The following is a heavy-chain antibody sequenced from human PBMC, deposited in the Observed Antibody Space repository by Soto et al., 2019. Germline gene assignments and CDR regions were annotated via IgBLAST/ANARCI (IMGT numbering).Heavy chain of an antibody. D-gene: IGHD1-26*01. CDR3: AKDTLGVSYYRVFQH. CDR1: GFTFDDYA. CDR2: ISWNSGSI. V-gene: IGHV3-9*01. Sequence: DVQLVESGGGLVQPGRSLRLSCAASGFTFDDYAMHWVRQAPGKGLEWVSGISWNSGSIGYADSVKGRFTISRDNAKNSLYLQMNSLRAEDTALYYCAKDTLGVSYYRVFQHWGQGTLVTVSS. J-gene: IGHJ1*01.